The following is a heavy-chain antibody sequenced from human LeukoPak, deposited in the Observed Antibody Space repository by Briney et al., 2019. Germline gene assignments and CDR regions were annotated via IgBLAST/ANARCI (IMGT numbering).Heavy chain of an antibody. Sequence: GRSLRLSCAASGFTFSSYGMHWVRQAPGKGLEWVTVISYDGSNEYFADSVKGRFTISRDNSKNTLYLQMSSLRAEDTAVYYCANAEAADGDALDIWGQGTMVTVSS. D-gene: IGHD6-13*01. CDR1: GFTFSSYG. J-gene: IGHJ3*02. CDR3: ANAEAADGDALDI. V-gene: IGHV3-30*18. CDR2: ISYDGSNE.